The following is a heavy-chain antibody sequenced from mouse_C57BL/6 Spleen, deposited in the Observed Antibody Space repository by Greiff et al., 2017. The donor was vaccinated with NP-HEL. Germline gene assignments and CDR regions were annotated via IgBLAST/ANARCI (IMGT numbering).Heavy chain of an antibody. J-gene: IGHJ1*03. CDR2: IYPGRGST. V-gene: IGHV1-55*01. CDR3: ARFPYYYGSSYWYFDV. Sequence: QVQLQQSGAELVKPGASVKMSCKASGYTFTSYWITWVKQRPGQGLEWIGDIYPGRGSTNYNEKFKSKATLTVDTSSSTAYMQLSSLTSEDSAVYYCARFPYYYGSSYWYFDVWGTGTTVTVSS. CDR1: GYTFTSYW. D-gene: IGHD1-1*01.